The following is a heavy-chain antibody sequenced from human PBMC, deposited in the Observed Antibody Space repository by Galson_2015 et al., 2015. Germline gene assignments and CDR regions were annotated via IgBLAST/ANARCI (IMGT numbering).Heavy chain of an antibody. CDR2: INTHNGYA. J-gene: IGHJ3*02. V-gene: IGHV1-18*01. CDR1: GYSFTSYG. CDR3: ARVGGAAEGPSGAFDI. Sequence: SVKVSCKASGYSFTSYGVTWVRQAPGQGLEWLGWINTHNGYAKYAQNVQDRVTMTTDTSTTTVSMELRSLRSDDTAMYYCARVGGAAEGPSGAFDIWGQGTMVTVSS. D-gene: IGHD3-16*01.